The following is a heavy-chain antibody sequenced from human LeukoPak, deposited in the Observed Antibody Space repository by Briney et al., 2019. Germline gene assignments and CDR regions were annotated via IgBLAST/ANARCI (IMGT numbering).Heavy chain of an antibody. J-gene: IGHJ4*02. CDR1: GGSISSYY. CDR3: ARHFNYGDYNFDY. CDR2: IYYSGST. V-gene: IGHV4-59*01. Sequence: PSETLSLTCTVSGGSISSYYWSWIRQPPGKGLEWIGYIYYSGSTNYNASLKSRVTISVDTSKNQFSLKLSSVTAADTAVYYCARHFNYGDYNFDYWGQGTLVTVSS. D-gene: IGHD4-17*01.